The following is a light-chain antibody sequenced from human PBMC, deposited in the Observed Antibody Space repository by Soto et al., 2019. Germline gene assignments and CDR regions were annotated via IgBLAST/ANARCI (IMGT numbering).Light chain of an antibody. CDR2: GAS. Sequence: LSAGPVSFSTGKSQTLPHRAGQCVXSRYLAGYQQKPGQAPRLLTAGASSRATGSPDRLSGSGFGTDFTLTISSLQSYDFAVYYCQQYGSGPLTFGQGTKVDIK. CDR3: QQYGSGPLT. V-gene: IGKV3-20*01. J-gene: IGKJ1*01. CDR1: QCVXSRY.